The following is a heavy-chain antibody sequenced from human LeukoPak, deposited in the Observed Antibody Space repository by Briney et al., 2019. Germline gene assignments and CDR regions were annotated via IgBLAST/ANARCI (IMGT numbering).Heavy chain of an antibody. Sequence: GGSLRLSCAASGFTFSSYWMSWVRQAPGKGLEWVANIKQDGSEKYYVDSVKGRFTISRDNAKNSLYLQMNSLRAEDTAVYYCARLGYCSSTSCYTRYYYMDVWGKGTLVTVSS. D-gene: IGHD2-2*02. CDR1: GFTFSSYW. J-gene: IGHJ6*03. V-gene: IGHV3-7*01. CDR3: ARLGYCSSTSCYTRYYYMDV. CDR2: IKQDGSEK.